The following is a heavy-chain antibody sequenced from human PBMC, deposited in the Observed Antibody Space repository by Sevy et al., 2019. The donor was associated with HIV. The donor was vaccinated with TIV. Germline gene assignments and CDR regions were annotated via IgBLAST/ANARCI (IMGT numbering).Heavy chain of an antibody. V-gene: IGHV3-30*04. CDR2: ISYNGKYT. CDR1: GFTFSSYA. Sequence: GGSLRLSCTASGFTFSSYAMHWVRQAPGKGLEWVALISYNGKYTYYADSVKGRFSISRDDSNNTLYLQMNSLRPEDTAVYFCASRRAGYSSGWWIDAFDFWGQGTVVTVSS. D-gene: IGHD6-19*01. J-gene: IGHJ3*01. CDR3: ASRRAGYSSGWWIDAFDF.